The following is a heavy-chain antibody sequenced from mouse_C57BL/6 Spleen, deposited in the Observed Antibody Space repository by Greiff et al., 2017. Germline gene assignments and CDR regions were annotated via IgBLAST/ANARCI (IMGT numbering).Heavy chain of an antibody. J-gene: IGHJ2*01. V-gene: IGHV1-81*01. CDR2: IYPRSGNT. CDR1: GYTFTSYG. Sequence: VQLQQSGAELARPGASVKLSCKASGYTFTSYGIRWVKQKTGQGLEWIGEIYPRSGNTYYNEKFKGKATLTADKSSSTAYMELRSLTSEDSAVYFCAGPPDGSSYEDYWGQGTTLTVSS. CDR3: AGPPDGSSYEDY. D-gene: IGHD1-1*01.